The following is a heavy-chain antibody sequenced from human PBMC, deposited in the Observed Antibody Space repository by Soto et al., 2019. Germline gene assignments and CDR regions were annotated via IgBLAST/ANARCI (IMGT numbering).Heavy chain of an antibody. CDR1: GFTFSSYA. J-gene: IGHJ6*02. CDR3: AKGITDTGGYYYYSMDV. Sequence: EVQLLDSGGGLVQPGGSLRLSCAASGFTFSSYAMRWVRQAPGKGLDWVSVISGSGGITYYADSVKGRFTISRDNSKNILYLQMTGLRAEDTAVYYCAKGITDTGGYYYYSMDVWGRGTSVTVSS. V-gene: IGHV3-23*01. D-gene: IGHD2-8*02. CDR2: ISGSGGIT.